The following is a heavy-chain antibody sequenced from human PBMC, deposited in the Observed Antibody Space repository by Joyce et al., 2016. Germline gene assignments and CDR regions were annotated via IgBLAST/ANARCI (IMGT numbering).Heavy chain of an antibody. V-gene: IGHV3-23*01. Sequence: EVQLLESGGGLVQPGGSLRLSCAASGFTFSSYAMSWVRQAPGKGLEWVSAIRGSGGSTYYADSVKGRFTISRDNSKNTLYLQMNSLRAEDTAVYYCAKEMLRYYDSSGYFYYWGQGTLVTVSS. CDR1: GFTFSSYA. CDR3: AKEMLRYYDSSGYFYY. D-gene: IGHD3-22*01. J-gene: IGHJ4*02. CDR2: IRGSGGST.